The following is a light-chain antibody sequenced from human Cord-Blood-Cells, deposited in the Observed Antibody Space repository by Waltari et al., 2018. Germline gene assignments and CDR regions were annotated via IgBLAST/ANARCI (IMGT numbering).Light chain of an antibody. J-gene: IGLJ2*01. Sequence: QSVLTQPPSVSGAPGQRVTISCTGSSSNIGAGYDVHWYQQLPGTAPKLLIYGNGNRHSGVPDRVSGSKSGTSASLAITGLQAEDEADYYGQSYDSSLSGLVFGGGTKLTVL. CDR1: SSNIGAGYD. CDR2: GNG. CDR3: QSYDSSLSGLV. V-gene: IGLV1-40*01.